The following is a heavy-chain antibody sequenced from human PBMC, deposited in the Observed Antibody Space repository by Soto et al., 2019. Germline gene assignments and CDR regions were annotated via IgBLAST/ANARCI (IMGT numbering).Heavy chain of an antibody. D-gene: IGHD3-3*01. CDR1: GFTFTNYW. J-gene: IGHJ6*02. CDR3: ARDLLGPRAEYYDFWGLPNYGMDV. CDR2: INPDGSIT. V-gene: IGHV3-74*01. Sequence: PGGSLRLSCASSGFTFTNYWMHWVRQAPGEGLVWVSRINPDGSITSHADSVKGRFTISRDNAKNTLYLQMSSLRAEDTAVYYCARDLLGPRAEYYDFWGLPNYGMDVWGQGTTVTVSS.